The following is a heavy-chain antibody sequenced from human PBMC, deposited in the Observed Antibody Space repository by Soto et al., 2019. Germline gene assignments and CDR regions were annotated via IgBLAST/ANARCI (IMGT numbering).Heavy chain of an antibody. D-gene: IGHD3-10*01. CDR3: ARALSYYYGSGSYSTPFDY. CDR2: IYYSGST. J-gene: IGHJ4*02. Sequence: QVQLQESGPGLVKPSETLSLTCTVSGGSVSSGSYYWSWIRQPPGKGLEWIGYIYYSGSTNYNPSLKSRVTISVDTSKNQFSLKLSSVTAADTAVYYCARALSYYYGSGSYSTPFDYWGQGTLVTVSS. V-gene: IGHV4-61*01. CDR1: GGSVSSGSYY.